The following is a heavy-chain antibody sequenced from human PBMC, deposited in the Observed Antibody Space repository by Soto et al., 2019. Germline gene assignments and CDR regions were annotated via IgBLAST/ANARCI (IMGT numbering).Heavy chain of an antibody. CDR3: ARVITGSWNWFDP. J-gene: IGHJ5*02. D-gene: IGHD6-13*01. V-gene: IGHV3-74*01. CDR1: GFTFSSYW. CDR2: INSDGSRT. Sequence: EVQLVESGGGLVQPGESLRLSCAASGFTFSSYWMHWVRQAPGKGLVWVSRINSDGSRTNYADSVKGRFTVSRDNAKNTPYLQMNSLRAEDTAVFYCARVITGSWNWFDPWGQGTLVTVSS.